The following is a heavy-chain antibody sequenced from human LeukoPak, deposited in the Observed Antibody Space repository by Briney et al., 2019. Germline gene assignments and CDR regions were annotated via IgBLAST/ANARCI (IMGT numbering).Heavy chain of an antibody. CDR3: AKDSSWNYYDSSGYYYTHFDY. J-gene: IGHJ4*02. CDR1: GFTFSSYE. V-gene: IGHV3-48*03. CDR2: ISSSGSTI. D-gene: IGHD3-22*01. Sequence: GSLRLSCAASGFTFSSYEMNWVRQAPGKGLEWVSYISSSGSTIYYADAVKGRFTISRDNARKSLYLQMNSLRAEDTAVYYCAKDSSWNYYDSSGYYYTHFDYWGQGTLVTVSS.